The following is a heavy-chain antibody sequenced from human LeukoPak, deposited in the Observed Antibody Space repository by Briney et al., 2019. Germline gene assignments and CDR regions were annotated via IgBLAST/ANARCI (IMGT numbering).Heavy chain of an antibody. J-gene: IGHJ4*02. CDR1: GDTVSSNSAG. CDR2: TYYMYNWYN. V-gene: IGHV6-1*01. Sequence: KYSQTLSLTCAISGDTVSSNSAGWNWSRQSPSRGLEWLGRTYYMYNWYNDYAESVKGRITINPDTSKNQFSLQLNSVTPEDTAVYYCAREIAVAGPFDYWGQGTLVTVSS. CDR3: AREIAVAGPFDY. D-gene: IGHD6-19*01.